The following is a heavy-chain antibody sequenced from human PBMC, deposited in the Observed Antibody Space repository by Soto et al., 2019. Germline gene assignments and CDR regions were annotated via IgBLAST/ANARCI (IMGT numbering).Heavy chain of an antibody. J-gene: IGHJ6*02. V-gene: IGHV4-4*07. CDR2: IYASGST. Sequence: PSETLSLTCTVSGGSLSSYYWSWIRQPAGKGLEWIGRIYASGSTNYNPSLKSRVTMPVDTSKNQFSLKLSSVTAADTAAYYCASRYGSGSYYNGMDVWGQGTTVTVSS. CDR1: GGSLSSYY. D-gene: IGHD3-10*01. CDR3: ASRYGSGSYYNGMDV.